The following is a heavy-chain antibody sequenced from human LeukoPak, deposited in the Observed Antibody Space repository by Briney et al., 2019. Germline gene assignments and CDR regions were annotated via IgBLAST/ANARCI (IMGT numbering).Heavy chain of an antibody. CDR3: ARVPLVQAGIYYFDY. CDR2: ISAYNGNT. Sequence: GASVKVSCKASGYIFTSYGISWVRQAPGQGLEWMGWISAYNGNTNYAQKLQGRVTMTTDTSTSTAYMELRSLRSDDTAVYYCARVPLVQAGIYYFDYWGQGTLVTVSS. V-gene: IGHV1-18*01. D-gene: IGHD3-10*01. J-gene: IGHJ4*02. CDR1: GYIFTSYG.